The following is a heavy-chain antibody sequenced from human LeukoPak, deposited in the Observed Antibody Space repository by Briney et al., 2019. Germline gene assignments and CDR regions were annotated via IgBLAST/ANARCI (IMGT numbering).Heavy chain of an antibody. D-gene: IGHD2-2*01. Sequence: ASVKVSCKASGYTFTGYYMHWVRQAPGQGLEWMGWINPNSGGTNYAQKFQGRVTMTRDTSISTAYMELSRLRSDDTAVYYCARVRKDLGVIVVVPAAISLFDPWGQGTLVTVSS. CDR1: GYTFTGYY. CDR3: ARVRKDLGVIVVVPAAISLFDP. V-gene: IGHV1-2*02. CDR2: INPNSGGT. J-gene: IGHJ5*02.